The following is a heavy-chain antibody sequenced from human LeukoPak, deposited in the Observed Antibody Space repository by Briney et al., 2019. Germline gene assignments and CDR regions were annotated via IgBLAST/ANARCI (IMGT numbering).Heavy chain of an antibody. D-gene: IGHD3-22*01. CDR3: ARDLELVYYDSSGYDY. V-gene: IGHV3-30*03. CDR1: GFTFSTYG. J-gene: IGHJ4*02. CDR2: ISYDGSNK. Sequence: GGSLRLSCAASGFTFSTYGMQWVRQAPGKGLEWVAVISYDGSNKYYADSVKGRFTISRDNAKNTLYLQMNSLRAEDTAVYYCARDLELVYYDSSGYDYWGQGTLVIVSS.